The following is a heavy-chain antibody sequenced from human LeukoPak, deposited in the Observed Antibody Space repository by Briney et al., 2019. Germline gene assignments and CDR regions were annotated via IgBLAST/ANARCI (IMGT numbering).Heavy chain of an antibody. CDR1: GYTFTSYG. Sequence: SVKVSCKASGYTFTSYGISWVRQAPGQGLEWMGGIIPIFGTANYAQKFQGRVTITTDESTSTAYMELSSLRSEDTAVYYCASGESSSWYRFVYWGQGTLVTVSS. D-gene: IGHD6-13*01. V-gene: IGHV1-69*05. CDR2: IIPIFGTA. CDR3: ASGESSSWYRFVY. J-gene: IGHJ4*02.